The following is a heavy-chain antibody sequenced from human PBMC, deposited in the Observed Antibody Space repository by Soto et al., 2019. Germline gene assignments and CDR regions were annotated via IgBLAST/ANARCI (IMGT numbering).Heavy chain of an antibody. D-gene: IGHD3-3*02. CDR3: AAADEGWKLALDV. V-gene: IGHV1-58*01. CDR1: EFTFTSST. CDR2: IVVGSGNT. Sequence: SVKVSCKASEFTFTSSTVQWVRQARGQRLEWIGWIVVGSGNTNYAQKFQERVTITRDMSTSTAYMELSSLRSKDTAVYYCAAADEGWKLALDVWGQGTTVTVSS. J-gene: IGHJ6*02.